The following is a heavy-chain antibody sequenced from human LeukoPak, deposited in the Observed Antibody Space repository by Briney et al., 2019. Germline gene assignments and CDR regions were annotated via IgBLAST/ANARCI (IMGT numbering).Heavy chain of an antibody. J-gene: IGHJ4*02. CDR2: IRYDGSNK. V-gene: IGHV3-30*02. D-gene: IGHD6-6*01. CDR3: AKLRQQLVDY. Sequence: PGGSLRLSRAASGFTFSSYGMHWVRQAPGKGLEWVAFIRYDGSNKYYADSVKGRFTISRDNSKNTLYLQMNSLRAEDTAVYYCAKLRQQLVDYWGQGTLVTVSS. CDR1: GFTFSSYG.